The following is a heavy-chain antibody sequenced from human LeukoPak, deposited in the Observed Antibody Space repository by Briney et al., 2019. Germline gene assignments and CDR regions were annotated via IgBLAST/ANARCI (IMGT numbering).Heavy chain of an antibody. J-gene: IGHJ6*03. D-gene: IGHD2-2*01. CDR2: IYSGGST. CDR1: GFTVSSNY. Sequence: GGSLRLSCAASGFTVSSNYMSWVRQAPGKGLEWVSVIYSGGSTYYADSVKGRFTISRDNAKNSLYLQMNSLRAEDTALYHCARVGDCSSTSCYHYYYYMDVWGKGTTVTVSS. CDR3: ARVGDCSSTSCYHYYYYMDV. V-gene: IGHV3-53*01.